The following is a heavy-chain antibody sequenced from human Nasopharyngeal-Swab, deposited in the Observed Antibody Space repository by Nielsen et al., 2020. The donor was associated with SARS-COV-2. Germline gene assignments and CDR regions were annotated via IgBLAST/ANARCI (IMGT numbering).Heavy chain of an antibody. Sequence: VRQAPGNGLEWVSYISSSSSTIYYADSVKGRFTISRDNAKNSLYLQMNSLRAEDTAVYYCARDTKGSSGWPYYYYYYMDVWGKGTTVTVSS. CDR2: ISSSSSTI. J-gene: IGHJ6*03. CDR3: ARDTKGSSGWPYYYYYYMDV. D-gene: IGHD6-19*01. V-gene: IGHV3-48*01.